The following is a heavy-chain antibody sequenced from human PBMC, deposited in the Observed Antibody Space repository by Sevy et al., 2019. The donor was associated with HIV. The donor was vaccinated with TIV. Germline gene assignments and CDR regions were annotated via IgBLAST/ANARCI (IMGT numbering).Heavy chain of an antibody. V-gene: IGHV3-7*03. J-gene: IGHJ6*02. CDR1: GFTFSTYW. CDR2: IKKDGSEK. D-gene: IGHD2-2*01. CDR3: ARDCSSTSCLWGMDV. Sequence: GGSLRLSCTASGFTFSTYWMSWVRQAPGKGLEWVANIKKDGSEKYYVHSVKGRFTISGDNAKKSLYLQMNSLRAEDTAVYYCARDCSSTSCLWGMDVWGQGTTVTVSS.